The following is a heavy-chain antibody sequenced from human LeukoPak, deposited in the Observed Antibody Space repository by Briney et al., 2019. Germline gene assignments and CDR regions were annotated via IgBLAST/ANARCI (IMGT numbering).Heavy chain of an antibody. Sequence: PSETLSLTCAVYGGSFSGYYWSWIRQPPGKGLEWIGEINHSGSTNYNPSLKSRVTISVDTSKNQFSLKLSSVTAADTAVYYCARLAYGSGSYYTQFDYWGQGTLVTVSS. V-gene: IGHV4-34*01. D-gene: IGHD3-10*01. CDR1: GGSFSGYY. CDR3: ARLAYGSGSYYTQFDY. CDR2: INHSGST. J-gene: IGHJ4*02.